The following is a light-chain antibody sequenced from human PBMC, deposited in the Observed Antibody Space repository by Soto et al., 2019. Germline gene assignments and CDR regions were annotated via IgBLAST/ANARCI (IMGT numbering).Light chain of an antibody. Sequence: IVLTQSPATLSLSPGERATLSCRASQSVSSYLAWYQQKPGQAPRLLIYDASNRATGIPARFSSRGSGTDFSLTISNLEPEDFAVYHSQQRSNWPPLYTFGQGTKLEIK. V-gene: IGKV3-11*01. CDR3: QQRSNWPPLYT. CDR2: DAS. J-gene: IGKJ2*01. CDR1: QSVSSY.